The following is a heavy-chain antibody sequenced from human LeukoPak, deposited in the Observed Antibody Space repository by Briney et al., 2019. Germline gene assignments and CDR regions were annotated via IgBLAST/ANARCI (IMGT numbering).Heavy chain of an antibody. D-gene: IGHD3-3*01. CDR3: ARAEAGVFSREVGYFDY. J-gene: IGHJ4*02. CDR2: IYYSGST. V-gene: IGHV4-59*01. CDR1: GGSISSYY. Sequence: SETLSLTCTVSGGSISSYYWSWIRQPPGKGLEGMGYIYYSGSTNYNPSLKSRVTISVDTSKNQFSLKLSSVTAADTAVYYCARAEAGVFSREVGYFDYWGQGTLVTVSS.